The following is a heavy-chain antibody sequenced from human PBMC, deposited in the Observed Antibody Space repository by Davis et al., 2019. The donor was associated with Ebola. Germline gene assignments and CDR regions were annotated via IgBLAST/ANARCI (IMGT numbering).Heavy chain of an antibody. D-gene: IGHD3-10*01. V-gene: IGHV1-24*01. CDR2: FDPEDGET. CDR3: ASGSGSSDY. J-gene: IGHJ4*02. CDR1: GYTLTELS. Sequence: ASVKVSCKVSGYTLTELSMHWVQQAPGKGLEWMGGFDPEDGETIYAQRFQGRVTMNTDTSTSTAYMELRSLTSDDTAVYYCASGSGSSDYWGQGTLVTVSS.